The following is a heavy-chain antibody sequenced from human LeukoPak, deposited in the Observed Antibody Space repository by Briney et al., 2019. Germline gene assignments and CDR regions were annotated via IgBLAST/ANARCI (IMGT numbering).Heavy chain of an antibody. D-gene: IGHD3-10*01. CDR2: LDPEDGET. V-gene: IGHV1-24*01. CDR3: ATVGNYYGSGSYYYWFDP. CDR1: GYSLTELS. J-gene: IGHJ5*02. Sequence: GAPVKVSCKVSGYSLTELSIHWVRQAPGKGLEWMGGLDPEDGETIYAQKFQGRVTMTEDTPTDTAYMELSSLRSEDTAVYYCATVGNYYGSGSYYYWFDPWGQGTLVTVSS.